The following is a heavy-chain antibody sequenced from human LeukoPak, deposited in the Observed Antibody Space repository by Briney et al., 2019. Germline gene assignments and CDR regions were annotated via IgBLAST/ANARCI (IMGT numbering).Heavy chain of an antibody. J-gene: IGHJ5*02. CDR2: IYYSGST. V-gene: IGHV4-34*01. Sequence: SETLSLTCAVYGGSFSGYYWSWIRQPPGKGLEWIGSIYYSGSTYYNPSLKSRVTISVDTSKNQFSLKLSSVTAADTAVYYCARDSRRVAAAGTFDWFDPWGQGTLVTVSS. D-gene: IGHD6-13*01. CDR1: GGSFSGYY. CDR3: ARDSRRVAAAGTFDWFDP.